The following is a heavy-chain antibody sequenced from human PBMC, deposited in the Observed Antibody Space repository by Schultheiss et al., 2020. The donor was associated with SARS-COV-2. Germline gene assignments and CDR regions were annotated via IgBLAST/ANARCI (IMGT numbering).Heavy chain of an antibody. CDR1: GYTFTSYG. D-gene: IGHD6-6*01. CDR3: ASTEYSSPLGDY. Sequence: ASVKVSCKASGYTFTSYGISWVRQAPGQGLEWMGWISAYNGNTNYAQKLQGRVTMTTDTSTSTAYMELSSLRSEDTAVYYCASTEYSSPLGDYWGQGTLVTVSS. J-gene: IGHJ4*02. CDR2: ISAYNGNT. V-gene: IGHV1-18*01.